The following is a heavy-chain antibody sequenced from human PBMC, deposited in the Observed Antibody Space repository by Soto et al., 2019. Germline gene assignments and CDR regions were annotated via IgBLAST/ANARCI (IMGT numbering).Heavy chain of an antibody. Sequence: TLSLTCTVSGGSISSGGYYWSWIRQHPGKGLEWIGYIYYSGSTYYSPSLKSRVTISVDTSKNQFSLKLSSVTAADTAVYYCARGRTSSPTPGDYWGQGTLVTVSS. J-gene: IGHJ4*02. CDR2: IYYSGST. D-gene: IGHD2-2*01. CDR3: ARGRTSSPTPGDY. V-gene: IGHV4-31*03. CDR1: GGSISSGGYY.